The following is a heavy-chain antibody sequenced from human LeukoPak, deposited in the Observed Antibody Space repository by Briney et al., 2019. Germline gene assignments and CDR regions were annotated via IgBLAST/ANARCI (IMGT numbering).Heavy chain of an antibody. Sequence: PGGSLRLSCVGSGITFSTYAMSWVRQAPGKGLEWVSGISNSGGSTYYADSVKGRFTIPRDNSMNTPYLQMNSLRAEDTAIYYWAKGLSGIDYWGQGTLVTVSS. CDR3: AKGLSGIDY. J-gene: IGHJ4*02. D-gene: IGHD1-26*01. V-gene: IGHV3-23*01. CDR1: GITFSTYA. CDR2: ISNSGGST.